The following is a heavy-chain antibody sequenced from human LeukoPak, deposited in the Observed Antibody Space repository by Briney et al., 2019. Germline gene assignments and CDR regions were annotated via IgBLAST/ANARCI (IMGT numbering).Heavy chain of an antibody. J-gene: IGHJ6*03. D-gene: IGHD6-6*01. CDR2: ISSSGSTI. Sequence: GGSLRLSCAASGFTFSDYYMSSIRQAPGKGLEWVSYISSSGSTIYYADSVKGRFTISRDNAKNSLYLQMNSLRAEDTAVYYCARDASSSSPYYYYMDVWGKGTTVTVSS. CDR3: ARDASSSSPYYYYMDV. V-gene: IGHV3-11*04. CDR1: GFTFSDYY.